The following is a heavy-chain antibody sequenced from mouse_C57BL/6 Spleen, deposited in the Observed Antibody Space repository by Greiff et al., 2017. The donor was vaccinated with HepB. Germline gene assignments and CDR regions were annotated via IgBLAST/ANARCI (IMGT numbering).Heavy chain of an antibody. CDR2: IWPGGGT. J-gene: IGHJ4*01. Sequence: QVQLKESGPGLVAPSQSLSITCPVSGFSLPSYAISWVRQPPGEGLEWLGVIWPGGGTNYNSALRSRLSLSKDNSKSPVVLKINSLQTDDTARYYCARNYDRGYYAMDYWGQGTSVTVSS. CDR1: GFSLPSYA. V-gene: IGHV2-9-1*01. D-gene: IGHD2-3*01. CDR3: ARNYDRGYYAMDY.